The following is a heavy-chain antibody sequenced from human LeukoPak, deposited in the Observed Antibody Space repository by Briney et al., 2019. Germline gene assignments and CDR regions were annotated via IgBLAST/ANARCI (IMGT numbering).Heavy chain of an antibody. CDR3: ARVPAMVTDFDY. V-gene: IGHV3-30-3*01. CDR1: GFTFSSYA. CDR2: ISYDGSNK. D-gene: IGHD5-18*01. J-gene: IGHJ4*02. Sequence: GGSLRLSCAASGFTFSSYAMHWVRQAPGKGLEWVAVISYDGSNKYYADSVKGRFTISRDNSKNTLYLQMNSLRAEDTAVYYCARVPAMVTDFDYWGQGTLATVSS.